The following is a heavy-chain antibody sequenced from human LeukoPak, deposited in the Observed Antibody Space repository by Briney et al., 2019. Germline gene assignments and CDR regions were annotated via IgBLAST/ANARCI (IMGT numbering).Heavy chain of an antibody. V-gene: IGHV4-59*01. J-gene: IGHJ2*01. D-gene: IGHD3-16*01. CDR3: ATTGRLPNRYFDL. CDR1: GGSISSYY. Sequence: SETLSLTCTVSGGSISSYYWSWIRQPPGKGLEWIGYIFYNGNTNYNPSLKSRVTISVDTSKNQFSLKLSSVTAADTAVYYCATTGRLPNRYFDLWARGTLVTASS. CDR2: IFYNGNT.